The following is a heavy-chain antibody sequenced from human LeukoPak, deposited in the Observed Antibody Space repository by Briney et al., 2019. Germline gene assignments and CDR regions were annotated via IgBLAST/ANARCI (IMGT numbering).Heavy chain of an antibody. D-gene: IGHD6-19*01. Sequence: LTGGSLSLSCAASGFTFSSHDMHWVRQPTGKGLESVSVIGTAGNTYYTDSVKGPFTISRENAKNSLYLQMDNLRAEDTAVYYCARSKSYSSGWTDFVCWGQGTLVTVSS. CDR1: GFTFSSHD. V-gene: IGHV3-13*01. J-gene: IGHJ4*02. CDR3: ARSKSYSSGWTDFVC. CDR2: IGTAGNT.